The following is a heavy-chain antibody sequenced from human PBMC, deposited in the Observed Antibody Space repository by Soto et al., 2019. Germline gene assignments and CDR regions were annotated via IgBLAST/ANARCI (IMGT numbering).Heavy chain of an antibody. CDR3: ARTLPPIDY. CDR1: GYTFTSYG. Sequence: QVQLVQSGAEVKKPGASVKVSCKASGYTFTSYGISWVRQAPGQGIEWMGWFNAYNGNTHSAQKLQGRVTMTTDTSTITAYMELMSMRSDDTAVYYCARTLPPIDYWGQGTLVTVSS. D-gene: IGHD1-26*01. V-gene: IGHV1-18*01. J-gene: IGHJ4*02. CDR2: FNAYNGNT.